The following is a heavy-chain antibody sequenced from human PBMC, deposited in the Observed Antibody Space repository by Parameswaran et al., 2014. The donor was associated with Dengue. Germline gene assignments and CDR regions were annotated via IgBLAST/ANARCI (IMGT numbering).Heavy chain of an antibody. V-gene: IGHV3-11*01. CDR3: ARGLLKGNKNYLDAFDM. Sequence: VRQMPGKGLEWVSYITNGGGTINYEASVKGRFTVSRDNAKNSLYLQMNSLRVEDTAVYYCARGLLKGNKNYLDAFDMWGQGTMVTVSS. CDR2: ITNGGGTI. D-gene: IGHD5-24*01. J-gene: IGHJ3*02.